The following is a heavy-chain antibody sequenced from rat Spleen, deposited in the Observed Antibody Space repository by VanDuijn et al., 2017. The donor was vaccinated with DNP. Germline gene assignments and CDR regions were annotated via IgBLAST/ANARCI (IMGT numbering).Heavy chain of an antibody. CDR2: ISASGGST. D-gene: IGHD1-10*01. V-gene: IGHV5-27*01. CDR1: GFSFRDYD. CDR3: TTHYNNYVVGALDA. J-gene: IGHJ4*01. Sequence: EVQLVESGGGLVQPGRSLKLSCAASGFSFRDYDMAWVRQAPSKGLEWVASISASGGSTSYRDSVKGRFTISRDNAKSTLYLQMDSLRSEDTATYYCTTHYNNYVVGALDAWGQGTSVTVSS.